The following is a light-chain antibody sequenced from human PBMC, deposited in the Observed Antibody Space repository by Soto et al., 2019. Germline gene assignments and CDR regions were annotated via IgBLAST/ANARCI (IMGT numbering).Light chain of an antibody. CDR3: QQNDSSPIT. J-gene: IGKJ5*01. CDR2: GAS. CDR1: QSISSN. Sequence: IVMTQSPATLSVSPGERATLSCRASQSISSNLAWYQQKPGKAPRLLIYGASSWATGIPDRFSGSGSGTDFTLTISSLEPEDFARYYCQQNDSSPITFGQGTRLEI. V-gene: IGKV3-20*01.